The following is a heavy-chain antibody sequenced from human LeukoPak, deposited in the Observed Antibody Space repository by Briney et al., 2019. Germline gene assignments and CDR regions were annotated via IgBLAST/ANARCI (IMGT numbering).Heavy chain of an antibody. CDR2: ISAYNGNT. J-gene: IGHJ6*02. Sequence: ASVKVSCKASGYTFTSYGISWVRQAPGQGLEWMGWISAYNGNTNYAQKLQGRVTMTTDTSTSTAYMELRSLRSEDTAVYYCARDISLTEGYYYYGMDVWGQGTTVTVSS. V-gene: IGHV1-18*01. CDR1: GYTFTSYG. CDR3: ARDISLTEGYYYYGMDV.